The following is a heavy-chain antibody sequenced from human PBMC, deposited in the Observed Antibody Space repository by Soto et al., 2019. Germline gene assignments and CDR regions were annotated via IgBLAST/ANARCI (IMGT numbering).Heavy chain of an antibody. J-gene: IGHJ6*02. Sequence: GGSLRLSCIASGFTFGDYAMSWFRQAPGKGLEWVGFIRSKVYGGTTEYAASVKDRFTISRDDSKSIAYLQMNSLKTEDTAMYYCTRGHRAIRDYYGMDVWGQGTTVTVSS. CDR1: GFTFGDYA. CDR3: TRGHRAIRDYYGMDV. D-gene: IGHD3-9*01. V-gene: IGHV3-49*03. CDR2: IRSKVYGGTT.